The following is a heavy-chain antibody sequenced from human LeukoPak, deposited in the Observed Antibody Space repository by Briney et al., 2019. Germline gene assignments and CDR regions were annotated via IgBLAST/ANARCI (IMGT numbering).Heavy chain of an antibody. Sequence: GSLRLSCAASGFTFNRYWMSWVRQAPGKGLEWVANIKQDGSEKYYVDSVKGRFTISRDNAKNSLYLQMNSLRAEDTAVYYCARDHHSGSYLGWFDPWGQGTLVTVSS. V-gene: IGHV3-7*03. D-gene: IGHD1-26*01. CDR3: ARDHHSGSYLGWFDP. J-gene: IGHJ5*02. CDR1: GFTFNRYW. CDR2: IKQDGSEK.